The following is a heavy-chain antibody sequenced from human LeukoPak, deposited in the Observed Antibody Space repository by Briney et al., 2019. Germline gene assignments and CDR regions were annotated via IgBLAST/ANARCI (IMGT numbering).Heavy chain of an antibody. D-gene: IGHD3-22*01. V-gene: IGHV1-24*01. CDR1: GYTLTELS. Sequence: ASVKVSCKVSGYTLTELSMHWVRQAPGKGLEWMGGFDPEDGETIYAQKFQGRVTMTEDTSTDTAYMELSSLRSEDTAVYYCATPPQDSSGIPFDYWGQGTLVTVSS. CDR3: ATPPQDSSGIPFDY. CDR2: FDPEDGET. J-gene: IGHJ4*02.